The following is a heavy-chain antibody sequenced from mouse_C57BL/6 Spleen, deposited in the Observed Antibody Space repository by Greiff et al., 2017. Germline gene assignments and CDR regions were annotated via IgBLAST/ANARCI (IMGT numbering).Heavy chain of an antibody. D-gene: IGHD1-1*01. J-gene: IGHJ2*01. CDR1: GYTFTSYW. V-gene: IGHV1-55*01. CDR3: ARSDSYYGSRSLDY. CDR2: LYPGSGST. Sequence: QVQLQQPGAELVKPGASVKMSCKASGYTFTSYWITWVKQRPGQGLEWIGDLYPGSGSTNYNEKLKSKATLTVDTSSSTAYLQLSSLTSEDSAVYYCARSDSYYGSRSLDYWGQGTTLTVSS.